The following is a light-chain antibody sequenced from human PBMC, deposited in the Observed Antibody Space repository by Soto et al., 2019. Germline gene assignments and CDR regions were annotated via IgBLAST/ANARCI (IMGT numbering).Light chain of an antibody. CDR1: QDIGSL. CDR2: GAS. Sequence: DIQMTQSPSSVSASVGDRVTITCRASQDIGSLLAWYQQKPGKAPKLLIYGASTLQSGVPSRFSGSGSGTDFTLTISGLQPEDFPTYFCQQAIFFPLTFGGGTKLETK. V-gene: IGKV1D-12*01. J-gene: IGKJ4*01. CDR3: QQAIFFPLT.